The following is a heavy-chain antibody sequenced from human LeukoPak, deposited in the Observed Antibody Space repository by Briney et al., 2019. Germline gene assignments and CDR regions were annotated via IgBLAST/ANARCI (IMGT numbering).Heavy chain of an antibody. Sequence: GGSLRLSCAAFGFTFSSYAMSWVRQAPGKGLEWVSAISGSGGSTYYADSVKGRFTISRDNSKNTLYLQMNSLRAEDTAVYYCAKLPYYDFWSGPQPTDYWGQGTLVTVSS. CDR3: AKLPYYDFWSGPQPTDY. CDR2: ISGSGGST. D-gene: IGHD3-3*01. J-gene: IGHJ4*02. CDR1: GFTFSSYA. V-gene: IGHV3-23*01.